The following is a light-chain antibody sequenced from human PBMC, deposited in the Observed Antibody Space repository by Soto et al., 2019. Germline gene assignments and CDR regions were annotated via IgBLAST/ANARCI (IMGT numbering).Light chain of an antibody. J-gene: IGLJ1*01. V-gene: IGLV2-14*01. CDR3: TSSTTDSLYV. CDR2: KVS. Sequence: QSVLTQPASVSGYPGQSITISCTGTSSDVGGSNYVSWYQQYPGKVPKLLINKVSNRPSGVSNRFSGSKSAYTASLTISGLQAEDEADYFCTSSTTDSLYVFGTGTKVTVL. CDR1: SSDVGGSNY.